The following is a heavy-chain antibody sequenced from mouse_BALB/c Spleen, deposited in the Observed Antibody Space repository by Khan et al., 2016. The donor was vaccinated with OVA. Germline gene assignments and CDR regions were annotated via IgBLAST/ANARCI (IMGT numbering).Heavy chain of an antibody. CDR1: GYSITSGYG. CDR3: ARTARIKY. J-gene: IGHJ2*01. V-gene: IGHV3-2*02. D-gene: IGHD1-2*01. Sequence: EVKLEESGPGLAKPSQSLSLTCTVTGYSITSGYGWNWIRQFPGNKLEWMGYISYSGSTNYNPSLKSRISITRDTSKNQFFLQLNSVTTEDTATYSCARTARIKYWGQGTTLTVSS. CDR2: ISYSGST.